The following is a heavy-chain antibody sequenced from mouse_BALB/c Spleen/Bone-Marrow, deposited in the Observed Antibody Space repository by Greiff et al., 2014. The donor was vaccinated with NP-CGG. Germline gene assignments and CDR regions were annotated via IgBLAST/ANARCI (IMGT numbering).Heavy chain of an antibody. D-gene: IGHD2-3*01. Sequence: EVQLQQSGGGLVQPGGSLKLSCAASGFDFSRFWMSWVRQAPGKGLEWIGEINPDSSTINYTPSLKDKFIISRDNAKNTLYLQMNKVRSEDTALYYCARLGYYGSFAYWGQGTTLTVSS. CDR1: GFDFSRFW. CDR3: ARLGYYGSFAY. V-gene: IGHV4-1*02. CDR2: INPDSSTI. J-gene: IGHJ2*01.